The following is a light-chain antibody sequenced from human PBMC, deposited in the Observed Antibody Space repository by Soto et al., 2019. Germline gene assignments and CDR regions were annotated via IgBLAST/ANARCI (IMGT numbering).Light chain of an antibody. CDR2: AAS. Sequence: EIVLTQSPGTLSLSPGERATLSCRASQSVSNNCLAWYQQKPGQAPRLLVSAASSRATGVPDRFSGSGSGTDFSLTISSLEPEDFAVYFCQQCGSSPQTFGRGTKVEIK. V-gene: IGKV3-20*01. CDR3: QQCGSSPQT. CDR1: QSVSNNC. J-gene: IGKJ1*01.